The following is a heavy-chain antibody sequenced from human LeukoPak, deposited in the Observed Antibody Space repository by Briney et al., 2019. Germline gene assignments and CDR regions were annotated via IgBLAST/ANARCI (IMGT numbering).Heavy chain of an antibody. V-gene: IGHV3-11*06. J-gene: IGHJ3*02. Sequence: GGSLRLSCAASGFTFSDYYMSWIRQAPGKGLEWVSYISSSGSYTNYADSVKGRFTISRDNAKNSLYLQMNSLRAEDTAVYYCARFQMATIGAFDIWGQGTMVTVSS. D-gene: IGHD5-24*01. CDR1: GFTFSDYY. CDR2: ISSSGSYT. CDR3: ARFQMATIGAFDI.